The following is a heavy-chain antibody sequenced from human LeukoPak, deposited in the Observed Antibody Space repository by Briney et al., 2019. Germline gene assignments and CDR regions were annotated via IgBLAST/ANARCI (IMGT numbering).Heavy chain of an antibody. CDR3: AKTASSSWGYFDY. CDR2: IRYDGSNK. Sequence: GGSLRLSCAASGFTFSSYAMSWVRQAPGKGLEWVAFIRYDGSNKYYADSVKGRFTISRDNSKNTLYLQMNSLRAEDTAVYYCAKTASSSWGYFDYWGQGTLVTVSS. D-gene: IGHD6-13*01. V-gene: IGHV3-30*02. CDR1: GFTFSSYA. J-gene: IGHJ4*02.